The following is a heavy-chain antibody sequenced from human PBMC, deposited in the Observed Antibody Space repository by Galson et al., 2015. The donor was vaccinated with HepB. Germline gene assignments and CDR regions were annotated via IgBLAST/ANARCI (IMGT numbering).Heavy chain of an antibody. Sequence: SLRLSCAASGFTFSSYAMHWVRQAPGKGLEYVSAISSNGGSTYYADSVKGRFTISRDNSKNTLYLQMSNLRAEDTAVYYCVKDRESSGFLLDYWGQGTLVTVSS. J-gene: IGHJ4*02. CDR2: ISSNGGST. CDR3: VKDRESSGFLLDY. D-gene: IGHD6-19*01. CDR1: GFTFSSYA. V-gene: IGHV3-64D*06.